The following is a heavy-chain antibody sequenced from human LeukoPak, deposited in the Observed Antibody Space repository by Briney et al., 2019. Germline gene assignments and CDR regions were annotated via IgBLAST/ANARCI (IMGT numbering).Heavy chain of an antibody. CDR1: GFTFSSYS. CDR2: ISSSSSYI. J-gene: IGHJ4*02. V-gene: IGHV3-21*01. D-gene: IGHD3-10*01. Sequence: GGSLRLSCAASGFTFSSYSMNWVRQAPGKGLEWVSSISSSSSYIYYADSVKGRFTISRDNAKNSLYLQMNGLRAEDTAVYYCARVKYGSGSYRFDYWGQGTLVTVSS. CDR3: ARVKYGSGSYRFDY.